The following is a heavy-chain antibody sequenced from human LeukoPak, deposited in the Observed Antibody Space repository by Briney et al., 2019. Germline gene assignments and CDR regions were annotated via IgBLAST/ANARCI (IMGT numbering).Heavy chain of an antibody. CDR2: IKQDGSEK. J-gene: IGHJ5*02. D-gene: IGHD3-22*01. V-gene: IGHV3-7*01. Sequence: GGSLRLSCAASGFTFSSYWMSWVRQAPGKGLEWVANIKQDGSEKYDVDSVKGRFTISRDNAKNSLYLQMNSLRAEDTAVYYCARPAPYYYDSSGYRWFDPWGQGTLVTVSS. CDR3: ARPAPYYYDSSGYRWFDP. CDR1: GFTFSSYW.